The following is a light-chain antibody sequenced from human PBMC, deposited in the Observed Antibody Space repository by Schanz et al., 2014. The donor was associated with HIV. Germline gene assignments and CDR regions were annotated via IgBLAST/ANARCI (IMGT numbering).Light chain of an antibody. CDR3: CSYTTTSTYV. V-gene: IGLV2-14*03. J-gene: IGLJ1*01. CDR2: GVF. Sequence: QSALTQPASVSGSPGQSITVSCTGTSNDIGSYTYVAWYQQHPGKAPKVVVYGVFDRPSGVSSRFSGSKSGNTASLTISGLQAEDEADYYCCSYTTTSTYVFGAGTKVTVL. CDR1: SNDIGSYTY.